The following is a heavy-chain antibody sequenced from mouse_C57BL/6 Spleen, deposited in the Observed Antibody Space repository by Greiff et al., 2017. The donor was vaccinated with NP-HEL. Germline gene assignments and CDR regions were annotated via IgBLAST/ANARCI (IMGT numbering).Heavy chain of an antibody. D-gene: IGHD2-4*01. Sequence: EVQLQESGPGLVKPSQSLSLTCSVTGYSITSGYCCNWIRQFPGNKLEWMGYISSDGSNNYNPSLKNRISITRDTSKNQFFLKLNSVTTEDTATYYCARDLRVYYDDDGPLDYWGQGTTLTVSS. J-gene: IGHJ2*01. CDR1: GYSITSGYC. CDR2: ISSDGSN. CDR3: ARDLRVYYDDDGPLDY. V-gene: IGHV3-6*01.